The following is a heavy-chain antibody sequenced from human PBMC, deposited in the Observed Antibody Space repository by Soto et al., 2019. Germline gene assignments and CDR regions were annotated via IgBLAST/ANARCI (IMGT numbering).Heavy chain of an antibody. V-gene: IGHV3-30-3*01. CDR2: ISYDGSNK. CDR3: AREIAVADFDY. CDR1: GFTFSSYA. J-gene: IGHJ4*02. Sequence: QVQLVESGGGVVQPGRSLRLSCAASGFTFSSYAMHWVRQAPGKGPEWVAVISYDGSNKYYADSVKGRFTISRDNSKNTLYLQMNSLRADDTAVYYCAREIAVADFDYWGQGTLVTVYS. D-gene: IGHD6-19*01.